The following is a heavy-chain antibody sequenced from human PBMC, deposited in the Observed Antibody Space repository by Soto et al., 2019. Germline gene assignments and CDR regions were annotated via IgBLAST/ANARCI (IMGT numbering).Heavy chain of an antibody. J-gene: IGHJ6*02. Sequence: QVQLVESGGGVVQPERSQRLSCTASKFTFASYVMHWVRQAPGEGLEWVALISFDGTNKYYADSVKGRFTISRDNSKHTMYLQMNSMRPEDTAVYYCAREMIPMIMGGMSAMDVWGQGTTVTVS. CDR3: AREMIPMIMGGMSAMDV. CDR2: ISFDGTNK. CDR1: KFTFASYV. D-gene: IGHD3-22*01. V-gene: IGHV3-30*04.